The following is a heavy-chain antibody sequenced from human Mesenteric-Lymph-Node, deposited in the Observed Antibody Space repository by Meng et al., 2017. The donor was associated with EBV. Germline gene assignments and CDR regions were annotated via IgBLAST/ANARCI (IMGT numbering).Heavy chain of an antibody. V-gene: IGHV3-21*02. CDR1: GFTFSTYS. CDR2: IGTTGNM. Sequence: EVQLVESGXXXXXQXXSLRLSCVASGFTFSTYSMNWVRQAPGKGLEWVSTIGTTGNMYYADSVKGRFTISRDNAKTSVYLQMNSLRDEDTAVYYCARDTIVVDYWGQGTLVTVSS. CDR3: ARDTIVVDY. D-gene: IGHD2-21*01. J-gene: IGHJ4*02.